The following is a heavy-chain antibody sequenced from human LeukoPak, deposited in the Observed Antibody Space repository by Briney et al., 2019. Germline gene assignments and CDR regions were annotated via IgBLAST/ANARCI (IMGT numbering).Heavy chain of an antibody. Sequence: GGSLRLSCAASGFIFSSYGMHWVRQAPGKGLEWVALIWYDGSKSHHADSVKGRFTISRDNSKNTLYLQMNSLRAEDTAVYYCATVLGGSYFFDYWGQGTLVTVSS. CDR1: GFIFSSYG. J-gene: IGHJ4*02. CDR2: IWYDGSKS. D-gene: IGHD1-26*01. CDR3: ATVLGGSYFFDY. V-gene: IGHV3-33*01.